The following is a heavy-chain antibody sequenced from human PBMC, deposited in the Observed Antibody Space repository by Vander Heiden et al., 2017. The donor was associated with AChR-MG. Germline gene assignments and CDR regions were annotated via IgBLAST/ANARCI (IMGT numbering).Heavy chain of an antibody. V-gene: IGHV4-39*01. D-gene: IGHD6-13*01. Sequence: QLQLQESGPGLVKPSETLSLTCTVSGGSISSSSYYWGWSRQPPGRGLEWIGSIYYSGSTYYNPSLKSRVTISVDTSKNQFSLKLSSVTAADTAVYYCARRLRIAAAHFDYWGQGTLVTVSS. CDR3: ARRLRIAAAHFDY. CDR2: IYYSGST. CDR1: GGSISSSSYY. J-gene: IGHJ4*02.